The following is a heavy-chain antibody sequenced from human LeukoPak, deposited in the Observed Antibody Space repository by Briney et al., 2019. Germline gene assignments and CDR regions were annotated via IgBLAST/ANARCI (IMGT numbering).Heavy chain of an antibody. CDR1: GFTFSSYA. CDR2: ISPSGDRT. V-gene: IGHV3-23*01. D-gene: IGHD3-22*01. Sequence: GGALRLSCAASGFTFSSYAMSWVRQAPGKGLEWVSFISPSGDRTSNADSVEGRFTISRDNTRNTLYLQMNSLRDEDTGVYYCAIMHGYYDGSGFWVQWGQGTLVTVSS. CDR3: AIMHGYYDGSGFWVQ. J-gene: IGHJ4*02.